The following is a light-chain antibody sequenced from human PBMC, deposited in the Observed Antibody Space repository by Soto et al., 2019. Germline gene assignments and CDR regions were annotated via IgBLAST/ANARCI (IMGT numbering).Light chain of an antibody. CDR1: NNDIGGYTY. Sequence: QSALTQPPSASGSPGQSVTISCTGTNNDIGGYTYVSCYQQLPGKAPNLMIYEVNKRPSGIPDRFSGSKSGNTASLTISGLQVEDEAEYFCFSFTTTSTHVFGTGTKVTVL. CDR2: EVN. J-gene: IGLJ1*01. V-gene: IGLV2-8*01. CDR3: FSFTTTSTHV.